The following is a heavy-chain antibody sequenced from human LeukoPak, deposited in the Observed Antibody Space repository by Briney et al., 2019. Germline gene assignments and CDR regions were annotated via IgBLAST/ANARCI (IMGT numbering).Heavy chain of an antibody. J-gene: IGHJ3*02. CDR3: ARLDSGNDAFVI. D-gene: IGHD3-10*01. Sequence: SETLSLTCTVSGGSISSYYWSWIRQPPGKGLEWIGYIYTSGSTNYNPSLKSRVTISVDTSKNQFSLKLSSVTAADTAVYYCARLDSGNDAFVIWGQGTMVTVSS. CDR1: GGSISSYY. CDR2: IYTSGST. V-gene: IGHV4-4*09.